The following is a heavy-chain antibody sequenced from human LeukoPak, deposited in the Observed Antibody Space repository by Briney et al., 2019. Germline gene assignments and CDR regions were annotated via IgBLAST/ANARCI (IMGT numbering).Heavy chain of an antibody. CDR1: GGSFSIYY. J-gene: IGHJ4*02. D-gene: IGHD3-16*01. CDR2: IYYSGCT. Sequence: SETLSLTCTVSGGSFSIYYWSWIRQPPGKGLEWIGYIYYSGCTDYNPSLKRRVTMSLDTSKNHFALNLSSVTAADTAVYYCTRAVITFGAAVAKGFDCWGQGTLVTVSS. CDR3: TRAVITFGAAVAKGFDC. V-gene: IGHV4-59*01.